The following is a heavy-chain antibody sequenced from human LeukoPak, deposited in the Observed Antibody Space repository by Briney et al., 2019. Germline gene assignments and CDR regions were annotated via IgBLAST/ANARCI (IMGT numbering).Heavy chain of an antibody. J-gene: IGHJ5*02. CDR1: GGSISSSSYY. Sequence: PSETLSLTCTVSGGSISSSSYYWGWIRQPPGKGLEWIGSISYSGSTYYNPSLRSRVTISVDTSKNQFSLKLSSVTAADTAVYYCARDVDPHNWFDPWGQGTLVTVSS. CDR3: ARDVDPHNWFDP. CDR2: ISYSGST. D-gene: IGHD2-15*01. V-gene: IGHV4-39*02.